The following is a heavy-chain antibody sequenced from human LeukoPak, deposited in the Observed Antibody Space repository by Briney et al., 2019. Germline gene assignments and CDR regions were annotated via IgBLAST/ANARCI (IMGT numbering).Heavy chain of an antibody. CDR3: ARFAWGLE. D-gene: IGHD3-16*01. J-gene: IGHJ4*02. CDR2: IYYGGTT. CDR1: GDSINNYH. Sequence: PSETLSLTCTVSGDSINNYHWTWIRQPPGKGLEWIGYIYYGGTTTYNPSLSSRVTISVDTSKDQFYMRLSSVTAADTAAYFCARFAWGLEWGQGTLVTVSS. V-gene: IGHV4-59*13.